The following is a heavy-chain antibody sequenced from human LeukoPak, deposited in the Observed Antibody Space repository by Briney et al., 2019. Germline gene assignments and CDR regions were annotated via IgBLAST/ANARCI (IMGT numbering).Heavy chain of an antibody. CDR1: GGSISSYY. V-gene: IGHV4-59*01. CDR3: ARDSPRENGLDY. Sequence: PSETLSLTCTVSGGSISSYYWSWIRQPPGKGLEWIGYIYYSGSTNYNPSLKSRVTISVDTSKNQFSLKLSSVTAADTAVYYCARDSPRENGLDYWGQGTLVTVSS. J-gene: IGHJ4*02. D-gene: IGHD1-26*01. CDR2: IYYSGST.